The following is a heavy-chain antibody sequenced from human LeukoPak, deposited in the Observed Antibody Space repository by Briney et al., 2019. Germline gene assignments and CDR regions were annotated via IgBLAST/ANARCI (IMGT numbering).Heavy chain of an antibody. D-gene: IGHD2-2*01. CDR2: INHSGST. J-gene: IGHJ5*02. Sequence: SETLSLTCAVYGGSFSGYYWSWIRQPPGKGLEWIGEINHSGSTNYNPSLKSRVTISVDTSKNQFSLKLSSVTAADTAVYYCARTVVVPAAMSWFDPWGQGTLVTVSS. V-gene: IGHV4-34*01. CDR1: GGSFSGYY. CDR3: ARTVVVPAAMSWFDP.